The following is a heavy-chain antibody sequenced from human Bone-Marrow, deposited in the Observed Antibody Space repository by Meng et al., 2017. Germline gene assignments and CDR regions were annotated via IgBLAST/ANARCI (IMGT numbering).Heavy chain of an antibody. CDR3: ARVLEWELRLNAFDI. Sequence: GESLKISCIASGFTFSIYAMSWVRQAPGKGLEWVSVISGSGGSTYYADSVKGRFTISRDNSKNTLHLQMNNLRVEDTAVYYCARVLEWELRLNAFDIWGQGTMVTVSS. CDR2: ISGSGGST. CDR1: GFTFSIYA. D-gene: IGHD1-26*01. V-gene: IGHV3-23*01. J-gene: IGHJ3*02.